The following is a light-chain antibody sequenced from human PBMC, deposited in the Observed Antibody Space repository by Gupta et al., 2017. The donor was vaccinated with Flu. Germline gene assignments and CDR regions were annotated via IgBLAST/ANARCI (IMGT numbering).Light chain of an antibody. CDR1: QSFLYSDGKTN. J-gene: IGKJ1*01. CDR3: CQSINPWT. CDR2: GVF. Sequence: SVTPGHPASISGESIQSFLYSDGKTNLIWYWQRPGRLPQPLIYGVFKRFSGSVARLSAGGPAQDFTRKTTRWGVKVVGVYYACQSINPWTFGRGTKVEIK. V-gene: IGKV2D-29*01.